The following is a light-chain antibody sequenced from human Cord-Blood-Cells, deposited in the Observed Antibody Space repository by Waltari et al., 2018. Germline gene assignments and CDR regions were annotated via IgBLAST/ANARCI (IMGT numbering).Light chain of an antibody. J-gene: IGKJ5*01. CDR3: HQNYSTPFT. Sequence: DIQMTESPSSLSASVGDRVTITCRASQSISSYLNWYQQKPGKAPKLLIYAASSLESGVPSRFSGSGSGTDFTLTISSLQPEDFATYYWHQNYSTPFTFGQGTRVEIK. CDR2: AAS. CDR1: QSISSY. V-gene: IGKV1-39*01.